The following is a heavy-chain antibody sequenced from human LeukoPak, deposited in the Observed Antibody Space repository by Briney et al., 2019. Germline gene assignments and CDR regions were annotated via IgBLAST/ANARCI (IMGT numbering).Heavy chain of an antibody. D-gene: IGHD1-26*01. CDR1: GFTFSSYW. Sequence: GPLRLSCAASGFTFSSYWMSWVRQAPGKGLEWVANIKQDESEKYYVDSLKGRFTISRDNAKNSLYLQMNSLRAEDTAVYYCARVSSGSYNWVDPWGQGTLVTVSS. CDR2: IKQDESEK. CDR3: ARVSSGSYNWVDP. V-gene: IGHV3-7*01. J-gene: IGHJ5*02.